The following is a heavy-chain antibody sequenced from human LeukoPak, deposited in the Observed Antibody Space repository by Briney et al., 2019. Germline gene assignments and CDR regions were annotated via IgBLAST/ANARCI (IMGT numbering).Heavy chain of an antibody. V-gene: IGHV1-24*01. J-gene: IGHJ4*02. CDR2: FDPEDGEA. CDR1: GYTLTKLP. Sequence: ASVKVSCRVSGYTLTKLPIHWVRQARGRGLEWMGSFDPEDGEALYARRFRGRVTMTEDTSTDTAFMELSSLKSVDTAVYYCATSNYFGSGSVYYFEYWGQGTLVTVSS. D-gene: IGHD3-10*01. CDR3: ATSNYFGSGSVYYFEY.